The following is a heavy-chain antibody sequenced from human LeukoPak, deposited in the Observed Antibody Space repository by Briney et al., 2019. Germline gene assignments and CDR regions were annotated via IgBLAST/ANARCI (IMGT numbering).Heavy chain of an antibody. CDR3: ARDEVWGDDAFDI. D-gene: IGHD3-16*01. J-gene: IGHJ3*02. V-gene: IGHV1-46*01. CDR2: INPSGGST. CDR1: GYTFTSYY. Sequence: ASVKVSCKASGYTFTSYYMHWVRQAPGQGLEWMGIINPSGGSTSYAQKFQGRVTMTRDTSTSTVYMELSSLRSDDTAVYYCARDEVWGDDAFDIWGQGTMVTVSS.